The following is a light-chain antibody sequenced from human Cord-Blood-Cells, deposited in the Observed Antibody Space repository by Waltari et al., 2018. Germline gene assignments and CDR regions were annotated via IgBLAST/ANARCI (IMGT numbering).Light chain of an antibody. CDR3: SSYTSSSTWV. CDR1: SSDVGGSTY. CDR2: DVS. V-gene: IGLV2-14*03. Sequence: QSALTHPASVSASPGPSITISCTGTSSDVGGSTYVSWYQQHQGKAPKLMIYDVSNRPSGVSNRFSGSKSGSTASLTISGLQAEDEADYYCSSYTSSSTWVFGGGTKLTVL. J-gene: IGLJ3*02.